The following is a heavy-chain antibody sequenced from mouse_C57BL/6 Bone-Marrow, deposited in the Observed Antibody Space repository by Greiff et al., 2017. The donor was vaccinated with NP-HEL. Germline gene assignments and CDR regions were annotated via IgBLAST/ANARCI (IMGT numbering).Heavy chain of an antibody. J-gene: IGHJ3*01. V-gene: IGHV8-8*01. Sequence: QVQLKESGPGILQPSQTLSLTCSFSGFSLSTFGMGVGWIRQPSGMGLEWLAHTWWDDDKYYNPVLKSRLTISKDTSNNQVFLTIANVDTAGTATYYCTRIAPDWFADWGQGTLVTVSA. CDR1: GFSLSTFGMG. CDR2: TWWDDDK. CDR3: TRIAPDWFAD.